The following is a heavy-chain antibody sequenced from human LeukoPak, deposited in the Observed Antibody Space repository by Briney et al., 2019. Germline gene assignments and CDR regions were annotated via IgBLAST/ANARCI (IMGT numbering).Heavy chain of an antibody. V-gene: IGHV3-21*01. CDR1: GFTFSSYS. D-gene: IGHD2-15*01. J-gene: IGHJ4*02. CDR3: ATGYCSGGSCYRPFDY. Sequence: GGSLSLSCAASGFTFSSYSMNWVRPAPGKGLEWVSSISSSSSYIYYADSVKGRFTISRDNAKNSLYLQMNSLRAEDTAAYYCATGYCSGGSCYRPFDYWGQGTLVTVSS. CDR2: ISSSSSYI.